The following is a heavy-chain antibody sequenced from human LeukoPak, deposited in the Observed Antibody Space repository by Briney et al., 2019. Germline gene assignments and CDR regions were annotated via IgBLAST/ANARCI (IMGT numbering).Heavy chain of an antibody. Sequence: ASVKVSCKASGYTFTSYGISWVRQAPGQGLECMGWIGAYNGNTNYAQKLQGRVTMTTDTSTSTAYMELRSLRSDDTAVYYCATTNGPLSSGWYGVDYWGQGTLVTVSS. V-gene: IGHV1-18*01. D-gene: IGHD6-19*01. J-gene: IGHJ4*02. CDR3: ATTNGPLSSGWYGVDY. CDR1: GYTFTSYG. CDR2: IGAYNGNT.